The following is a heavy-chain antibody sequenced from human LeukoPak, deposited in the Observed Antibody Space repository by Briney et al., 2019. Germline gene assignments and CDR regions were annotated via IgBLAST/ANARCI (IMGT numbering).Heavy chain of an antibody. CDR3: ASYGSGTTRYGMDV. V-gene: IGHV1-8*01. CDR1: GYTFTSYD. D-gene: IGHD3-10*01. J-gene: IGHJ6*02. CDR2: MNPNSGNT. Sequence: ASVKVSCKASGYTFTSYDINWVRQATGQGLEWMGWMNPNSGNTGYAQKFQGRVTMTRNTSISTAYMELSSLRSEDTAVYYCASYGSGTTRYGMDVWGQGTTVTVSS.